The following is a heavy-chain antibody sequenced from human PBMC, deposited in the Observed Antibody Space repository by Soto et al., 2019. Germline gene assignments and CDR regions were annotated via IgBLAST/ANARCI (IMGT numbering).Heavy chain of an antibody. CDR2: ISAYNGNK. CDR1: GYTFTSYG. J-gene: IGHJ4*02. CDR3: ARDAAIGMNDY. Sequence: QVQLVQSGAEVKKPGASVKVSCXASGYTFTSYGISWVRQAPGQGLEWMGWISAYNGNKKYAQKVQGRVTMTTDTSTTTAYMEVRSLRSDDTAVYYCARDAAIGMNDYWGQGTLVTVSS. D-gene: IGHD1-20*01. V-gene: IGHV1-18*01.